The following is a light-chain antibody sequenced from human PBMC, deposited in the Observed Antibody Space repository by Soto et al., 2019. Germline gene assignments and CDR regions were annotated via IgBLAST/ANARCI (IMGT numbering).Light chain of an antibody. Sequence: SALTQPASVSGSPGQSITISCTGTSSDVGTYEYVSWYQHHPGKAPKLMIYDVSNRPSGVSDRFSGSKSGNTASLTISGLQAEDEADYYCSSYASNGDVLFGGGTQLTVL. CDR1: SSDVGTYEY. CDR2: DVS. V-gene: IGLV2-14*03. CDR3: SSYASNGDVL. J-gene: IGLJ2*01.